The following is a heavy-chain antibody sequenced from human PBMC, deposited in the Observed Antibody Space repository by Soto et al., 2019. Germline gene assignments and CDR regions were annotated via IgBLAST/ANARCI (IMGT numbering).Heavy chain of an antibody. CDR3: ARARYYYDSSGYYVPFPFDY. V-gene: IGHV4-30-4*01. J-gene: IGHJ4*02. Sequence: KPSETLSLTCTVSGGSISSGDYYCSWIRQPPGKGLEWIGYIYYSGSTCYNPSLKSRVTISVDTSKNQFSLKLSSVTAADTAVYYCARARYYYDSSGYYVPFPFDYWGQGTLVTVSS. CDR2: IYYSGST. D-gene: IGHD3-22*01. CDR1: GGSISSGDYY.